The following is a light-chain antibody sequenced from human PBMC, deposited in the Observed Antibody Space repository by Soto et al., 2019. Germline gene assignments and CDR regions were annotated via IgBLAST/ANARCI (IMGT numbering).Light chain of an antibody. CDR1: SSDVGIYNY. Sequence: QSALTQPASVSGSPGQSIAISCTGSSSDVGIYNYVSWYQQHPGKVPKLIIYEVTNRPSGVSNRFSGSKSGNTASLTISGLLAEDEADYYCRSYTTSSTRVLGTGTKVTVL. J-gene: IGLJ1*01. CDR2: EVT. CDR3: RSYTTSSTRV. V-gene: IGLV2-14*01.